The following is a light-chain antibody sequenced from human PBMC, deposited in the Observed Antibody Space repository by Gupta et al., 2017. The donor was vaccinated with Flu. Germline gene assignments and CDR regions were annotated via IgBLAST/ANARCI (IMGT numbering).Light chain of an antibody. CDR3: QQYDNLPWT. Sequence: DIQMTQSXSSLSASVGDRVTITCQASQDISNYLNWYQQKPGKAPKLLIYDASNLETGVPSRFSGSGSGTDFTFTISSLQPEDIATYYCQQYDNLPWTFGQGTKVEIK. CDR2: DAS. V-gene: IGKV1-33*01. J-gene: IGKJ1*01. CDR1: QDISNY.